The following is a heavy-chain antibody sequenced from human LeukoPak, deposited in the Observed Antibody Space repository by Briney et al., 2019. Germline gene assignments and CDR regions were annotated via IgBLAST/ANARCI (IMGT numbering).Heavy chain of an antibody. Sequence: GGSLTLSCAASGFTFSSYAMSWVRQAPGEGLEWVSAISGSGGSTYYADSVKGRFTISRDNSKNTLYLQMNSLRAEDTAVYYCAKDRGYYDSSGYSGDAFDIWGQGTMVTVSS. CDR3: AKDRGYYDSSGYSGDAFDI. J-gene: IGHJ3*02. CDR1: GFTFSSYA. V-gene: IGHV3-23*01. CDR2: ISGSGGST. D-gene: IGHD3-22*01.